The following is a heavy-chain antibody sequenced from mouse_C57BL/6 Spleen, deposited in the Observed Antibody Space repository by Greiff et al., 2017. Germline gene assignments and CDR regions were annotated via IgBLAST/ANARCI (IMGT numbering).Heavy chain of an antibody. CDR1: GFTFSSYA. CDR3: ARDQGGYDYDQYDFDY. D-gene: IGHD2-4*01. CDR2: ISDGGSYT. Sequence: EVMLVESGGGLVKPGGSLKLSCAASGFTFSSYAMSWVRQTPEKRLEWVATISDGGSYTYYPDNVKGRFTISRDNAKNTLYLQMSHLKSEDTAMYYCARDQGGYDYDQYDFDYWGQGTTLTVSS. J-gene: IGHJ2*01. V-gene: IGHV5-4*01.